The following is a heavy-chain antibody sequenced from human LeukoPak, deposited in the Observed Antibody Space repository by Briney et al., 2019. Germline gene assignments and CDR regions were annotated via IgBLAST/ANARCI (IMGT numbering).Heavy chain of an antibody. Sequence: QTLSHTCALPRDSVSSNRAAWSWARHSPLRGSEWLGRTYYKSQWYNDYAVSVKSRITINQDTSKNQLSLQLNSVIPDDTAVYYCARSLAGPGAFDIWGQGTMVTVSS. CDR3: ARSLAGPGAFDI. J-gene: IGHJ3*02. D-gene: IGHD6-13*01. CDR1: RDSVSSNRAA. V-gene: IGHV6-1*01. CDR2: TYYKSQWYN.